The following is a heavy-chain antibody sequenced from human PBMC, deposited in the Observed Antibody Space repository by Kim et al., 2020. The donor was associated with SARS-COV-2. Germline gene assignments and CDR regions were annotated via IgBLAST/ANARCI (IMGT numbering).Heavy chain of an antibody. V-gene: IGHV3-73*01. D-gene: IGHD1-1*01. Sequence: SMNGRFTISRDDSKNTAYLEMSGLKTEDTALYYCTRIPATTLAFWDAFDIWGQGTMVTVSS. CDR3: TRIPATTLAFWDAFDI. J-gene: IGHJ3*02.